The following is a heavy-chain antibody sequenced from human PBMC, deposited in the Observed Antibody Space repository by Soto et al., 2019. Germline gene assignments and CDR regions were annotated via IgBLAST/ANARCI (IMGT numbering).Heavy chain of an antibody. J-gene: IGHJ6*02. D-gene: IGHD6-13*01. CDR3: AREWQQLVSLYYGMDV. CDR2: ISSSGSTI. CDR1: GFTFSDYY. Sequence: GSLRLSCAASGFTFSDYYMSWIRQAPGKGLEWVSYISSSGSTIYYADSVKGRFTISRDNAKNSLYLQMNSLRAEDTAVYYCAREWQQLVSLYYGMDVRGQGTTVTVSS. V-gene: IGHV3-11*01.